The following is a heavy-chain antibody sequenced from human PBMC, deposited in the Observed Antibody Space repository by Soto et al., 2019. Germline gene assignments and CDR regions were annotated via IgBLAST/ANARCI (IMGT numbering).Heavy chain of an antibody. CDR1: EFTFSNYA. CDR3: ARELERVFDY. CDR2: ISYGGGTT. J-gene: IGHJ4*02. V-gene: IGHV3-23*01. D-gene: IGHD1-1*01. Sequence: GSLRLSCAASEFTFSNYAMSWVRQAPGKGLEWVSAISYGGGTTYYADSVKGRFTISRDNSKNTLYLQMNSLRIEDTAVYYCARELERVFDYWGQGTLVTVSS.